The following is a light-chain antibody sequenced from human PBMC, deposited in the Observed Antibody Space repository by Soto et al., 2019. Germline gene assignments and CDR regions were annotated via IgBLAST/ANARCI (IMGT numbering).Light chain of an antibody. Sequence: DIQMTQSPSTLSASVGDRVTITCRASQIISSWLAWYQQKPGKAPKLLIYDVSSLKSGVPSRFSGSGSGTEFTLTISSLQPDDSETYYCQQYNTFWTFGQGTKVDIK. CDR2: DVS. CDR3: QQYNTFWT. J-gene: IGKJ1*01. V-gene: IGKV1-5*01. CDR1: QIISSW.